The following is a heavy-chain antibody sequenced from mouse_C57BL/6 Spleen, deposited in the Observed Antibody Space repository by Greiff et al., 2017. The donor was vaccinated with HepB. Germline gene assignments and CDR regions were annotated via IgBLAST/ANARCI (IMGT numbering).Heavy chain of an antibody. CDR2: IDPETGGT. J-gene: IGHJ3*01. V-gene: IGHV1-15*01. Sequence: VQLQESGAELVRPGASVTLSCKASGYTFTDYEMHWVKQTPVHGLEWIGAIDPETGGTAYNQKFKGKAILTADKSSSTAYMELRSLTSEDSAVYYCTRYGFAYWGQGTLVTVSA. D-gene: IGHD1-1*01. CDR3: TRYGFAY. CDR1: GYTFTDYE.